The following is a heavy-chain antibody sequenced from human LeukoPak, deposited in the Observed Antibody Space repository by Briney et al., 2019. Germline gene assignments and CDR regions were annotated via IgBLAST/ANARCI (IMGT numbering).Heavy chain of an antibody. CDR1: GDSVSISISA. CDR2: TYYRSKWYN. D-gene: IGHD3-10*01. V-gene: IGHV6-1*01. CDR3: VRDWFGWYFDF. Sequence: SQTLSLTCAISGDSVSISISAWVWIRQSPSRGLEWLGRTYYRSKWYNEYALSVKSRITINPDTSRNQFSLQLTSMTPEDTAVYYCVRDWFGWYFDFWGQGILVTVSS. J-gene: IGHJ4*02.